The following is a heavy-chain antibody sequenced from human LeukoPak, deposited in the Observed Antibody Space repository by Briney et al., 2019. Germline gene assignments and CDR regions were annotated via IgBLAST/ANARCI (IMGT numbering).Heavy chain of an antibody. CDR2: ISNSGGST. Sequence: GGSLRLSCAASGFTFSNYAMSWVRQAPGKGLEWVSTISNSGGSTYCADSVKGRFTISRDNSKNTLYLQMNSLRAEDTAVYYCAKGATVIRGGWFDPWGQGTLVTVSS. CDR1: GFTFSNYA. CDR3: AKGATVIRGGWFDP. J-gene: IGHJ5*02. V-gene: IGHV3-23*01. D-gene: IGHD4-17*01.